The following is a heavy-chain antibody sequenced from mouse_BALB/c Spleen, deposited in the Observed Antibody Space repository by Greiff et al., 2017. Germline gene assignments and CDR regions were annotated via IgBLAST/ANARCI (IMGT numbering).Heavy chain of an antibody. CDR1: GFTFSSYT. V-gene: IGHV5-12-2*01. J-gene: IGHJ2*01. D-gene: IGHD2-10*02. CDR2: ISNGGGST. Sequence: DVKLVESGGGLVQPGGSLKLSCAASGFTFSSYTMSWVRQTPEKRLEWVAYISNGGGSTYYPDTVKGRFTISRDNAKNTLYLQMSSLKSEDTAMYYCARQKYGNYYFDYWGQGTTLTVSS. CDR3: ARQKYGNYYFDY.